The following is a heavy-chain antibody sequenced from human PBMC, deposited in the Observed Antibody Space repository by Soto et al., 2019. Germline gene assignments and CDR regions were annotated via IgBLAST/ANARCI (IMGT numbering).Heavy chain of an antibody. Sequence: PGESLKISCKGSGYSFTSYWIGWVRQMPGKGLEWMGIIYPGDSDTRYSPSFQGQVTISADKSISTAYLQWSSLKASDTAMYYCARCIVVVPAAMNGGSYYYYMDVWGKGTTVTVSS. CDR1: GYSFTSYW. D-gene: IGHD2-2*01. CDR3: ARCIVVVPAAMNGGSYYYYMDV. CDR2: IYPGDSDT. V-gene: IGHV5-51*01. J-gene: IGHJ6*03.